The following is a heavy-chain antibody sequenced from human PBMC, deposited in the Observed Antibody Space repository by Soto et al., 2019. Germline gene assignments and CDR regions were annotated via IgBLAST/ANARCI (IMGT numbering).Heavy chain of an antibody. D-gene: IGHD3-3*01. V-gene: IGHV1-69*06. CDR3: ASPTREWLPPARDYYYGMDV. CDR2: IIPIFGTA. Sequence: QVQLVQSGAEVKKPGSSVKVSCKASGGTFSSYAISWVRQAPGQGLEWMGGIIPIFGTANYAQKFQGRVTITADKSTSKDYMELGSLRSEDTAVYYCASPTREWLPPARDYYYGMDVWGQGTTVTVSS. CDR1: GGTFSSYA. J-gene: IGHJ6*02.